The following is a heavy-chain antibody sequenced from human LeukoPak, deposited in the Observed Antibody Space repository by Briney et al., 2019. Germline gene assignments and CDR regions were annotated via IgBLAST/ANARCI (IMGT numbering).Heavy chain of an antibody. Sequence: PGGSLRLSCAASGFTFNMYWMSWVRQAPGEGLKYVANVKQDGSEKYYVDSVRGRFTISRDNAKNSLYLEMNSLRAEDTAIYYCAREGDNDGYYIDYWGQGTLVTVSS. CDR3: AREGDNDGYYIDY. J-gene: IGHJ4*02. D-gene: IGHD3-22*01. V-gene: IGHV3-7*01. CDR2: VKQDGSEK. CDR1: GFTFNMYW.